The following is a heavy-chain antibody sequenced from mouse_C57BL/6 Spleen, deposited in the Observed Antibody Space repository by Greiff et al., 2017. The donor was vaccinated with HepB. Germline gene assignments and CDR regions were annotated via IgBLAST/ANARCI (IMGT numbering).Heavy chain of an antibody. D-gene: IGHD1-1*01. CDR3: ARAFINLWDY. J-gene: IGHJ4*01. CDR2: ISSGSSTI. Sequence: EVMLVESGGGLVKPGGSLKLSCAASGFTFSDYGMHWVRQAPEKGLEWVAYISSGSSTIYYADTVKGRFTISRDNAKNTLFLQMTSLRSEDTAMYYCARAFINLWDYWGQGTSVTVSS. V-gene: IGHV5-17*01. CDR1: GFTFSDYG.